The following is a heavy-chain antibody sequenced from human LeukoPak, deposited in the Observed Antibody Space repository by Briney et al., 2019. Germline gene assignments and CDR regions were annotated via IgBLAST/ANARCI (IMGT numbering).Heavy chain of an antibody. V-gene: IGHV3-30*18. CDR1: GFTFSSYG. J-gene: IGHJ4*02. CDR2: ISYDGGNK. D-gene: IGHD6-19*01. Sequence: PGGSLRLSCAASGFTFSSYGMHWVRQAPGKGLEWVAVISYDGGNKYYADSVKGRFTISRDNSKNTLYLQMNSLRAEDTAVYYCAKTGQQWLVRHPYSDYWGQGTLVTVSS. CDR3: AKTGQQWLVRHPYSDY.